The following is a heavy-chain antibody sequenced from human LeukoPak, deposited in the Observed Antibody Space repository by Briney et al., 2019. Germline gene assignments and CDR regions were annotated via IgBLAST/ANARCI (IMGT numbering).Heavy chain of an antibody. CDR1: GGSISSYY. D-gene: IGHD3-3*01. V-gene: IGHV4-4*07. J-gene: IGHJ6*03. Sequence: PSETLSLTCTVSGGSISSYYWSWIRQPAGKGLEWIGRIYTSGSTNYNPSLKSRVTISVDTSKNQFSLKLSSVAAADTAVYYCARVKGVRFLEWLLKRGYYYMDVWGKGTTVTVSS. CDR2: IYTSGST. CDR3: ARVKGVRFLEWLLKRGYYYMDV.